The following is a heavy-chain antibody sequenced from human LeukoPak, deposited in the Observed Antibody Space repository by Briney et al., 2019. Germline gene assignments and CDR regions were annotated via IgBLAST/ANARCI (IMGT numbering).Heavy chain of an antibody. D-gene: IGHD5-24*01. CDR3: ARHGGRDGYSGAFDI. CDR2: IYYSGTT. CDR1: GGSISSYY. J-gene: IGHJ3*02. V-gene: IGHV4-59*08. Sequence: PSETLSLTCTVSGGSISSYYWSWIRQPPGKGLEWIGYIYYSGTTKYNPSLKSRVTISVDTSKNQFSLKLSSVTAADTAGYYCARHGGRDGYSGAFDIWGQGTMVTVSS.